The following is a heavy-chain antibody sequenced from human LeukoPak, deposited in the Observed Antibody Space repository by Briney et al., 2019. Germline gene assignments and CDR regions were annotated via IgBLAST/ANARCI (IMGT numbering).Heavy chain of an antibody. J-gene: IGHJ4*02. Sequence: PGGSLRLSCAASGFTFSSYSMNWVRQAPGKGLEWVSYIRSSGSPTYYADSVKGRFTISRDNAKNSLYLQMNSLRDEDTAVYYCVRGPDALDFWGQGTPVTVSS. CDR2: IRSSGSPT. V-gene: IGHV3-48*02. CDR1: GFTFSSYS. CDR3: VRGPDALDF.